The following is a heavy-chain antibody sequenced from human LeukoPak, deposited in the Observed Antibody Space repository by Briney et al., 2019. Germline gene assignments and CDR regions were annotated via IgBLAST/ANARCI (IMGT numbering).Heavy chain of an antibody. Sequence: SETLSLICAVYGGSFSDYYWSWIRQPPGKGLEWIREINHCDSTNYNLSLRSLVTISGDTSKNQFSLKLSSVTGADTAVYYCARAVLRTIFGLVISGEWCDPWGQRALVTVSS. CDR3: ARAVLRTIFGLVISGEWCDP. J-gene: IGHJ5*02. CDR1: GGSFSDYY. D-gene: IGHD3-3*01. CDR2: INHCDST. V-gene: IGHV4-34*01.